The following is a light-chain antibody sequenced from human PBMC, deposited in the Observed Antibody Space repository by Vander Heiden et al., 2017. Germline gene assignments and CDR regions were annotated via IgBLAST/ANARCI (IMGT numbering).Light chain of an antibody. CDR3: QSYDNSLKSVV. CDR1: SSNIGAGLD. Sequence: QSVLPQPPSVSGPPGPRVTISCTGSSSNIGAGLDIHWYRHLPGTAPKLLIYGNFKRPSGVPDRFSGSKSGTSASLAVTGLQAEDEADYYCQSYDNSLKSVVFGGGTKLTVL. CDR2: GNF. V-gene: IGLV1-40*01. J-gene: IGLJ2*01.